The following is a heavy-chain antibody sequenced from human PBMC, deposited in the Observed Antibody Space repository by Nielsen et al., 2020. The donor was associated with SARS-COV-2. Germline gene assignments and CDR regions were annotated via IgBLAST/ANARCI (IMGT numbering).Heavy chain of an antibody. V-gene: IGHV3-74*01. CDR2: INSDGSST. CDR3: ARDPGVAAAVRPSNWFDP. CDR1: GFTFSSYW. J-gene: IGHJ5*02. Sequence: GESLKISCAASGFTFSSYWMHWVRQAPGKGLVWVSRINSDGSSTSYADSVKGRFTISRDNAKNTLYLQMNSLRAEDTAVYYCARDPGVAAAVRPSNWFDPWGQGTLVTVSS. D-gene: IGHD6-13*01.